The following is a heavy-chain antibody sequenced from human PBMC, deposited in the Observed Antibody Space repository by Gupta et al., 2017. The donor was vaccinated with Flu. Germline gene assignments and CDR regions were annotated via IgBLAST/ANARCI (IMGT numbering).Heavy chain of an antibody. CDR1: GFLFSSYG. CDR3: AKTLVRQQLGPFDY. J-gene: IGHJ4*02. V-gene: IGHV3-30*18. D-gene: IGHD6-13*01. Sequence: QVQLVESGGGVVQPGRSLRLSCAASGFLFSSYGMHWVRQAPGKGLEWVAVISYDGSNKYYADSVKGRFTISRDNSKNTLYLQMNSLRAEDTAVYYCAKTLVRQQLGPFDYWGQGTLVTVSS. CDR2: ISYDGSNK.